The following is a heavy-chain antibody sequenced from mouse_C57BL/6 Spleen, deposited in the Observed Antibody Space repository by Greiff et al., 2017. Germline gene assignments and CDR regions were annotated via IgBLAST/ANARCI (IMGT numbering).Heavy chain of an antibody. CDR3: ARNYGNPYYATDY. J-gene: IGHJ4*01. CDR2: IDPSDSYT. CDR1: GYTFTSYW. V-gene: IGHV1-69*01. D-gene: IGHD2-1*01. Sequence: QVQLQQPGAELVMPGASVKLSCKASGYTFTSYWMHWVKQRPGQGLEWIGEIDPSDSYTNYNQKFKGKSTLTVDKSSSTAYMQLSSLTSEDSAVYYCARNYGNPYYATDYWGQGTSVTVSS.